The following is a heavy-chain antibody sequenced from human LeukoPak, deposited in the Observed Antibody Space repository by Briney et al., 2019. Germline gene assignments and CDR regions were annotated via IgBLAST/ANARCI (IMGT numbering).Heavy chain of an antibody. V-gene: IGHV4-34*01. CDR2: INHSGST. CDR1: GGSFSGYY. J-gene: IGHJ4*02. D-gene: IGHD5-18*01. CDR3: ARGVLSAAMVRPNFDY. Sequence: SETLSLTCAVYGGSFSGYYWSWIRQPPGKGLEWIGEINHSGSTNYNPSLTSRVTISVDTSKNQFSLKLSSVTAADTAVYYCARGVLSAAMVRPNFDYWGQGTLVTVSS.